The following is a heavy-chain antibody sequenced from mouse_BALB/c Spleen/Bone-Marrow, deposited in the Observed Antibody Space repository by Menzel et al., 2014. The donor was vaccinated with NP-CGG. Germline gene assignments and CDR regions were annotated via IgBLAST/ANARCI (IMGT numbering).Heavy chain of an antibody. J-gene: IGHJ2*01. CDR3: ARGGISVDY. V-gene: IGHV1-80*01. CDR2: IYPGDGDT. CDR1: GYAFSTYW. Sequence: QVQLQQSGAELVRPGASVKISCKSSGYAFSTYWINWVKQRPGQGLEWIGQIYPGDGDTDFNGKFKGKATLTADRSSNTAYVEFSSLTSEDSAVDFCARGGISVDYWGQGTTLTVSS.